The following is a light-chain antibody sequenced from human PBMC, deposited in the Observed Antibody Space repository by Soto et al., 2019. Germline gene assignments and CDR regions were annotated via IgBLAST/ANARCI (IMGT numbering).Light chain of an antibody. CDR1: QDIRNF. J-gene: IGKJ3*01. CDR2: AAS. CDR3: QKYSSVPV. Sequence: DIQMTQSPTSLSASVGDRVTITCRASQDIRNFVAWYQQKPGKAPKLLIYAASTLQSGVPSRFRGSGSGTDFTITINSLQPEDVATYSGQKYSSVPVFVPGTQVEIK. V-gene: IGKV1-27*01.